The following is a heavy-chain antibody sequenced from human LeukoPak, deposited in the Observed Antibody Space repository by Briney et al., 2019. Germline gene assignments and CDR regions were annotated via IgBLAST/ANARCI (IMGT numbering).Heavy chain of an antibody. V-gene: IGHV3-23*01. CDR3: VRGAFRGYYMDV. D-gene: IGHD3-16*01. CDR2: ISGSGGST. CDR1: GLTFSSYA. J-gene: IGHJ6*03. Sequence: GGSLRLSCAASGLTFSSYAMSWVRQAPGKGLEWDSAISGSGGSTYYADSVKGRFTISRDNSKNTLYLLMNSLRIEDTAVYYCVRGAFRGYYMDVWGKGTTVIVSS.